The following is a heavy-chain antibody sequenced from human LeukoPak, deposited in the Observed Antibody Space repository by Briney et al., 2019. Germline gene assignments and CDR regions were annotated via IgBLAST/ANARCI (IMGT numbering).Heavy chain of an antibody. V-gene: IGHV4-34*10. CDR2: INHSGST. D-gene: IGHD5-24*01. CDR1: GGSFSGYY. Sequence: PSETLSLTCAVYGGSFSGYYWSWIRQPPGKGLEWIGEINHSGSTNYNPSLKSRMTMSIDRSKNQVYLNVISVTAADTAVYYCARQYNYLFDPWGRGTLVIVSS. CDR3: ARQYNYLFDP. J-gene: IGHJ5*02.